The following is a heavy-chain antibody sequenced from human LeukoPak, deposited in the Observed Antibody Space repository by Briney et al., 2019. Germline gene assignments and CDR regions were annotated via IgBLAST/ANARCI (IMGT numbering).Heavy chain of an antibody. Sequence: SVKVSCKASGGTFSSYAISWVRQAPGQGLEWMGGIIPIFGTANYAQKFQGRVTITADESTSTAYMELSSLRSEDTAVYYCARGGSSWSRYAYYYYGIDVWGQGTTVTVSS. CDR1: GGTFSSYA. V-gene: IGHV1-69*01. D-gene: IGHD6-13*01. J-gene: IGHJ6*02. CDR2: IIPIFGTA. CDR3: ARGGSSWSRYAYYYYGIDV.